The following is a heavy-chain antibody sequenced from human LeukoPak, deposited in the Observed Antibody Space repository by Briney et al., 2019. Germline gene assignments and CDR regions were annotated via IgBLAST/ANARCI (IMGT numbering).Heavy chain of an antibody. J-gene: IGHJ4*02. D-gene: IGHD2-15*01. CDR1: GYTFTGYY. CDR2: INPNSGGT. Sequence: ASVKVSCKASGYTFTGYYMHWVRQSPGQGLEGMGWINPNSGGTNYAKKFQGRVTMTRDTSISTAYMELSRLRSDDTAVYYCARDLTSGGSNYYFDYWGQGTLVTVSS. CDR3: ARDLTSGGSNYYFDY. V-gene: IGHV1-2*02.